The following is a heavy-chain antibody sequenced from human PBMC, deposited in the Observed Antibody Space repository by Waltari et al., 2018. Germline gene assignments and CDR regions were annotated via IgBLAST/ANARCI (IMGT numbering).Heavy chain of an antibody. Sequence: QVQLVESGGGVVQPGRSLRLSCHASGLPFSSYGMPWVRQATGKGLEWVAVISYDGSNKYYADSVKGRFTISRDNSKNTLYLQMNSLRAEDTAVYYCAKPRGGRIAAALDYWGQGTLVTVSS. CDR1: GLPFSSYG. D-gene: IGHD6-13*01. CDR2: ISYDGSNK. J-gene: IGHJ4*02. V-gene: IGHV3-30*18. CDR3: AKPRGGRIAAALDY.